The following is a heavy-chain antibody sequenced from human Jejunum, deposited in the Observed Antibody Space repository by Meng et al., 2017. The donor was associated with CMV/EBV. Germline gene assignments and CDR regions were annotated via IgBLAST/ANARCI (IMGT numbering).Heavy chain of an antibody. CDR1: AYTFATYA. CDR2: INAGNGNT. J-gene: IGHJ4*02. V-gene: IGHV1-3*01. D-gene: IGHD3-10*01. CDR3: ARYYGSGALDY. Sequence: VQLVQSGAEVKKPGASVKVSCKASAYTFATYAIYWVRQAPGQRLEWMGRINAGNGNTEYSQKFQGRVTITRDTSASTAYMELSSLRSEDTAVYYCARYYGSGALDYWGQGTLVTVSS.